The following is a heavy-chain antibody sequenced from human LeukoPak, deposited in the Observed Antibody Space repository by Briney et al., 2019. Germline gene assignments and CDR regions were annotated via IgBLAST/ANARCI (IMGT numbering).Heavy chain of an antibody. CDR2: IFHTGST. D-gene: IGHD3-10*01. CDR3: ARELWFANAPGSWLDP. J-gene: IGHJ5*02. V-gene: IGHV4-30-2*01. Sequence: ASQTLSFTCVVSGDSIRSGAYSWSWIRQPPGKGLEWIGYIFHTGSTFYNPSLKSRVTISVDNSKNQFSLRLTSVTAADTAVYYCARELWFANAPGSWLDPWGQGTLVTVSS. CDR1: GDSIRSGAYS.